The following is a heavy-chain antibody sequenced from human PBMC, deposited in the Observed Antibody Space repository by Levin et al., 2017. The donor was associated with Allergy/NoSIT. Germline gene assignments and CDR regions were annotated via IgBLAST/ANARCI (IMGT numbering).Heavy chain of an antibody. CDR3: APEARYYDFWSGYYGYFDY. D-gene: IGHD3-3*01. J-gene: IGHJ4*02. CDR1: GFTFSSYA. Sequence: GGSLRLSCAASGFTFSSYAMSWVRQAPGKGLEWVSAISGSGGSTYYADSVKGRFTISRDNSKNTLYLQMNSLRAEETAVYYCAPEARYYDFWSGYYGYFDYWGQGTLVTVSS. CDR2: ISGSGGST. V-gene: IGHV3-23*01.